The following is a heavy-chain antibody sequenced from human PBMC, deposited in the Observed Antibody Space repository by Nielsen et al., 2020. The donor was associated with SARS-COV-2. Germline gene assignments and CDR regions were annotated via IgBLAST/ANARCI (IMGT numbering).Heavy chain of an antibody. CDR1: GFTFSSYA. D-gene: IGHD1-26*01. V-gene: IGHV3-30*04. Sequence: GESLKISCAASGFTFSSYAMHWVRQAPGKGPEWVAVISHDGSNKYYADSVKGRFTISRDNAKNSLYLQMNSLRAEDTAVYYCVRARELLFRGWFDPWGQGTLVTVSS. CDR2: ISHDGSNK. J-gene: IGHJ5*02. CDR3: VRARELLFRGWFDP.